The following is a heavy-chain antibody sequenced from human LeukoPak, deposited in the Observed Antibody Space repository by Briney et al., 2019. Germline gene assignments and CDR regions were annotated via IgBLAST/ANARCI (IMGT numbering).Heavy chain of an antibody. V-gene: IGHV4-39*07. D-gene: IGHD2-15*01. CDR1: GGSISSSSYY. CDR3: ARMSRVPWWYVDY. CDR2: IYYSGST. J-gene: IGHJ4*02. Sequence: SETLSLTCTVSGGSISSSSYYWGWIRQPPGKGLEWIGSIYYSGSTYYNPSLKSRVTISVDTSKNQFSLKLSSVTAADTAVYYCARMSRVPWWYVDYWGQGTLVTVSS.